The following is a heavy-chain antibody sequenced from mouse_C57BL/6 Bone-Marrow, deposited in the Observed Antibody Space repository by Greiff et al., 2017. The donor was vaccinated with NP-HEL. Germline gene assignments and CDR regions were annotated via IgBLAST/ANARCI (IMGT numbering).Heavy chain of an antibody. CDR3: ARGVVAPYWYFDV. V-gene: IGHV1-18*01. Sequence: VQLQQSGPELVKPGASVKIPCKASGYTFTDYNMDWVKQSHGKSLEWIGDINPNNGGTIYNQKFKGKATLTVDKSSSTAYMELRSLTSEDSAVYYCARGVVAPYWYFDVWGTGTTVTVSS. J-gene: IGHJ1*03. CDR2: INPNNGGT. CDR1: GYTFTDYN. D-gene: IGHD1-1*01.